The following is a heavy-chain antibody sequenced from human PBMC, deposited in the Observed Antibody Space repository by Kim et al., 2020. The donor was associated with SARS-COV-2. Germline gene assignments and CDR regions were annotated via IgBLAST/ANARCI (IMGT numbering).Heavy chain of an antibody. D-gene: IGHD6-13*01. V-gene: IGHV3-23*01. CDR3: AKDRAAAAGTGQFDY. Sequence: ADSVRGLCTISRDSSQNTVFLQVTSLRDDDTAVYYCAKDRAAAAGTGQFDYWGQGTLVTVSS. J-gene: IGHJ4*02.